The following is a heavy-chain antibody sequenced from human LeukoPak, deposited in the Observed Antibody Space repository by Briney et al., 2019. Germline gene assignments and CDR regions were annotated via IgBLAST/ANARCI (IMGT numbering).Heavy chain of an antibody. Sequence: GGSLRLSCAASGFTFSSYAMHWVRQAPGKGLEWVAVISYDGSNKYYADSVKGRFTISRDNSKNTLYLQMNSLRAEYTAVYYCARGDTGATTPFDYWGQGTLVTVSS. D-gene: IGHD1-26*01. J-gene: IGHJ4*02. CDR1: GFTFSSYA. CDR3: ARGDTGATTPFDY. CDR2: ISYDGSNK. V-gene: IGHV3-30-3*01.